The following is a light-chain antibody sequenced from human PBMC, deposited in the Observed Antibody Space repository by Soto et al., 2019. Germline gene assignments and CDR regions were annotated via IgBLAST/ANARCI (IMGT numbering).Light chain of an antibody. CDR1: QSVSSSY. Sequence: EIVLTQSPGTLSLSPGERATLSCRASQSVSSSYLAWYQQKPGQAPRLLIYDASSRATGIPERFSGTGSGTAFTLTISRLEPEDFALYYCQQYDSPPFAFGQGTRLEI. CDR3: QQYDSPPFA. CDR2: DAS. J-gene: IGKJ2*01. V-gene: IGKV3-20*01.